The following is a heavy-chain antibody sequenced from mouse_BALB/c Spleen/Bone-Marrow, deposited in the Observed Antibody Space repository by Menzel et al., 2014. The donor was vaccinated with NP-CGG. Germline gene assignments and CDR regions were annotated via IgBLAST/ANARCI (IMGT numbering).Heavy chain of an antibody. D-gene: IGHD2-13*01. CDR2: INPDSSTI. CDR1: RFDFSRYW. Sequence: EVQLQQSGGGLVQPGGSLKLSCVASRFDFSRYWMSWVRQAPGKGLEWIGEINPDSSTINYPPSLKDKFIISRDNAKNTLYLQMSKVRSEDTALYYCARVTFPYFDYWGQGTTLTVSS. CDR3: ARVTFPYFDY. V-gene: IGHV4-1*02. J-gene: IGHJ2*01.